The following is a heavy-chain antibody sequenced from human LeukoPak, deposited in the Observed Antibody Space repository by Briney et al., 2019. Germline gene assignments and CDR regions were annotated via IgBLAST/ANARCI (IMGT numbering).Heavy chain of an antibody. V-gene: IGHV3-48*01. J-gene: IGHJ4*02. CDR3: AREQLADY. CDR1: GFTFSSYS. D-gene: IGHD6-6*01. CDR2: ISSSSSTI. Sequence: TGGSLRLSCAASGFTFSSYSMNWVRRAPGKGLEWVSYISSSSSTIYYADSVKGRFTISRDNAKNSLYLQMNSLRAEDTAVYYCAREQLADYWGQGTLVTVSS.